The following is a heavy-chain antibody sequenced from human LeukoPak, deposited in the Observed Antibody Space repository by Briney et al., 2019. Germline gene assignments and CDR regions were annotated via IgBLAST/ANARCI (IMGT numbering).Heavy chain of an antibody. J-gene: IGHJ5*02. CDR3: AREFDYYDSSGPRNWFDP. D-gene: IGHD3-22*01. CDR2: IYYSGST. Sequence: TSQTLSLTCTVSGGSISSGDYYWSWIRQPPGKGLEWIGYIYYSGSTYHNPSLKSRVTISVDTSKNQFSLKLSSVTAADTAVYYCAREFDYYDSSGPRNWFDPWGQGTLVTVSS. V-gene: IGHV4-30-4*08. CDR1: GGSISSGDYY.